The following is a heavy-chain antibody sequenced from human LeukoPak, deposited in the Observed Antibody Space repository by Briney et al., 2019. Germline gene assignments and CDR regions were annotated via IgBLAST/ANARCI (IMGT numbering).Heavy chain of an antibody. J-gene: IGHJ4*02. D-gene: IGHD3-10*01. CDR2: FDPEDGET. Sequence: ASVKASFKVSGYTLTELSMHWVRQAPGKGLEWMGGFDPEDGETIYAQKFQGRVTMTEDTSTDTAYMELSSLRSEDTAVYYCATDRDSSGIFWDYWGQSTLVTVSS. CDR1: GYTLTELS. CDR3: ATDRDSSGIFWDY. V-gene: IGHV1-24*01.